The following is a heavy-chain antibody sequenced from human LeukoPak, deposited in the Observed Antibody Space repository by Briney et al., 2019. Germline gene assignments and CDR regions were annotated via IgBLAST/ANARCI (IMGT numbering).Heavy chain of an antibody. Sequence: SETLSLTCTVSGGSISTSQYYWNWIRHHPGKGLEWIGFISDSGSTLYNPSLKSRVTISSDTSKTQFSLKLTSVTAADTAVYYCARGRHAYGWNDCWGQGTLVTVSS. J-gene: IGHJ4*02. CDR3: ARGRHAYGWNDC. D-gene: IGHD3-16*01. V-gene: IGHV4-31*03. CDR2: ISDSGST. CDR1: GGSISTSQYY.